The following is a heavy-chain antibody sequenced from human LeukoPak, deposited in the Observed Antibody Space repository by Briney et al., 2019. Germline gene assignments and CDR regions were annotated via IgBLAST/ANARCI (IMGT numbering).Heavy chain of an antibody. V-gene: IGHV3-21*01. J-gene: IGHJ6*03. CDR1: GFTFSSYS. D-gene: IGHD4-17*01. CDR3: ARALLDTVTTYYYYYYYMDV. CDR2: ISSSSGYI. Sequence: PGGSLRLSCAASGFTFSSYSMNWVRQAPGKGLEWVSSISSSSGYIYYADSVKGRFTISRDNAKNSLYLQMNSLRAEDTAVYYCARALLDTVTTYYYYYYYMDVWGKGTTVTVSS.